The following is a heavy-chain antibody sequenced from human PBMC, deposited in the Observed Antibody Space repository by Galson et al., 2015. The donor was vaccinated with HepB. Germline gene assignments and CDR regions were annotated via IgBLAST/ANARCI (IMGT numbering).Heavy chain of an antibody. V-gene: IGHV1-24*01. CDR3: ATDRRGYYDRY. D-gene: IGHD3-22*01. Sequence: SVKVSCKVSGYTLTELSMHWVRQAPGKGLEWMGGFDPEDGETIYAQKFQGRVTMTEGTSKDTAYMELSSLRSEDTAVYYCATDRRGYYDRYWGQGTLVTVSS. CDR1: GYTLTELS. CDR2: FDPEDGET. J-gene: IGHJ4*02.